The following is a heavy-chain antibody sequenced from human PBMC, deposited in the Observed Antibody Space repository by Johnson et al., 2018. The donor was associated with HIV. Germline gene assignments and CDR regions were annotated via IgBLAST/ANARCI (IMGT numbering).Heavy chain of an antibody. CDR3: ARDSEDCSGGSCYFDAFDI. Sequence: VQLVESGGGLVQPGGSLRLSCAASGFTFSSYAMSWVRQAPGKGLEWVSAISGSGRSTYYAASVKGRFTISRDNSKNKLYLQTNSLRAEDTAVYYCARDSEDCSGGSCYFDAFDIWGQGTMVTVSS. J-gene: IGHJ3*02. CDR1: GFTFSSYA. V-gene: IGHV3-23*04. D-gene: IGHD2-15*01. CDR2: ISGSGRST.